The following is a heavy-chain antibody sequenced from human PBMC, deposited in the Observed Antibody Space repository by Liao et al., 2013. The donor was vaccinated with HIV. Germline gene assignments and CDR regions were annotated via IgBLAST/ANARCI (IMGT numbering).Heavy chain of an antibody. J-gene: IGHJ6*03. V-gene: IGHV4-59*12. Sequence: QVQLQESGPGLVKPSETLSLTCTVSGGSMSSYYWSWIRQPAGKGLEWIGEISHSGTTNYNYNPSLESRVFISIGHVQRSSSPSKLSSVTAADTAVYSCARTVVAPAATAYYYYMDVWGEREPRSPSP. CDR2: ISHSGTTNY. CDR3: ARTVVAPAATAYYYYMDV. D-gene: IGHD2-2*01. CDR1: GGSMSSYY.